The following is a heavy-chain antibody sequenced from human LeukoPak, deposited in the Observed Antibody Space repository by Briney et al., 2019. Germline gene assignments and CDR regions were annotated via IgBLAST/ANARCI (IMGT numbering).Heavy chain of an antibody. CDR3: VRDFMGMGGTTAYLHH. Sequence: GGSLRLSCAASGFTFDDYGMSWVRQAPGKGLEWVSGINWNGGSTGYADSVKGRFTISRDNAKNSLYLQMNSLRAEDMAVYYCVRDFMGMGGTTAYLHHWGQGTLVTVSS. D-gene: IGHD1-1*01. J-gene: IGHJ1*01. CDR1: GFTFDDYG. V-gene: IGHV3-20*04. CDR2: INWNGGST.